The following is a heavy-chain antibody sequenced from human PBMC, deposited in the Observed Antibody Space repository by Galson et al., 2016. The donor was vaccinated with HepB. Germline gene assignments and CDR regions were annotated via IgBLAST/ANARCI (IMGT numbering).Heavy chain of an antibody. D-gene: IGHD3-10*01. V-gene: IGHV3-11*01. J-gene: IGHJ4*02. Sequence: SLRLSCAVSGFTFSGYYMNWIRQAPGKGLEWVSSISSRGRTIYYAGSVKGRFIISRDNAKNSLYLQMNSLRAEDTAVYYCARDRKVLLWFGEPEDYWCQGTLVSVSS. CDR2: ISSRGRTI. CDR3: ARDRKVLLWFGEPEDY. CDR1: GFTFSGYY.